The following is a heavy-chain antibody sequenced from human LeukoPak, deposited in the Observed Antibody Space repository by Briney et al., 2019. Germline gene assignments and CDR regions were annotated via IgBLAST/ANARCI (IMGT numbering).Heavy chain of an antibody. J-gene: IGHJ5*02. CDR3: ARTYYYDRSGYYDNWFDP. V-gene: IGHV3-30-3*01. CDR2: LSYDGSND. CDR1: GFTFSSYT. Sequence: GGSLRLSCAASGFTFSSYTMHWVRQAPGKGLEWISLLSYDGSNDYYADSVKGRFSIPRDNSRNTLYLQMDSLRAEDTAVYYCARTYYYDRSGYYDNWFDPWGQGTLVTVAS. D-gene: IGHD3-22*01.